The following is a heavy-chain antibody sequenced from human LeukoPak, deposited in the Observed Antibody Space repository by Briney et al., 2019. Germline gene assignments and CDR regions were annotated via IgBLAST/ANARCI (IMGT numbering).Heavy chain of an antibody. CDR1: GFTFSSYW. J-gene: IGHJ3*02. V-gene: IGHV3-7*05. D-gene: IGHD2-2*01. CDR2: IKQDGSVK. CDR3: ARHYQYQSTALDI. Sequence: GGSLRLSCAASGFTFSSYWMSWVRQAPGKGLEWVANIKQDGSVKYYVDSVKGRFTISRDNAKNSLYLQMNSLRAEDTAVYYCARHYQYQSTALDIWGQGTMVTVSS.